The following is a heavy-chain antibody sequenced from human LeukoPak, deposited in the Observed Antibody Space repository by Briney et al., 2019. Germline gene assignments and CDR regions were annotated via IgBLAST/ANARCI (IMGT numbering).Heavy chain of an antibody. CDR1: GFTFITYG. V-gene: IGHV3-30*18. CDR3: AKTYYDSSGYALDY. CDR2: ISYDGSNK. D-gene: IGHD3-22*01. J-gene: IGHJ4*02. Sequence: QPGGPLRLSCAASGFTFITYGMHWVRQAQGKGLEWEAVISYDGSNKYYADSMKGRFTISRDNSKNTLYLQMNSLRAEDTAVYYCAKTYYDSSGYALDYWGQGTLVTVSS.